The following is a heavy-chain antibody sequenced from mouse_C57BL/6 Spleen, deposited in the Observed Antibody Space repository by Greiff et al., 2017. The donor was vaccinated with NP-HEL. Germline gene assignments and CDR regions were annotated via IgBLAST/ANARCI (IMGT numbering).Heavy chain of an antibody. J-gene: IGHJ4*01. Sequence: QVQLQQPGAELVRPGSSVKLSCKASGYTFTSYWMHWVKQRPIQGLEWIGNIDPSDSETHYNQKFKDKATLTVDKSSSTAYMQLSSLTSEDAAVYYCARNGGSIAMDDWGQGTSVTVST. CDR2: IDPSDSET. D-gene: IGHD1-1*01. CDR3: ARNGGSIAMDD. CDR1: GYTFTSYW. V-gene: IGHV1-52*01.